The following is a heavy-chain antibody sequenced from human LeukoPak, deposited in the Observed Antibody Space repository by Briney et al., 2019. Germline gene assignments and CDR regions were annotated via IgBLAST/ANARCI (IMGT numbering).Heavy chain of an antibody. J-gene: IGHJ4*02. D-gene: IGHD1-26*01. CDR2: ISPSSGDT. V-gene: IGHV1-2*02. CDR3: ARGREIHGASDIKLEDY. CDR1: GYTFTDYY. Sequence: ASVKVSCKTSGYTFTDYYMHWVRQAPGQGLEWMGWISPSSGDTSYAQKFQGRVTMTRDTSISTVDRDLSGLTSDDTAVFYCARGREIHGASDIKLEDYWGQGTLVTVSP.